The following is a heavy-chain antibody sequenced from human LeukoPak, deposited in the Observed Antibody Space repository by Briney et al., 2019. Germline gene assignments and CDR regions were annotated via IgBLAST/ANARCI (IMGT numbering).Heavy chain of an antibody. D-gene: IGHD1-26*01. V-gene: IGHV3-23*01. Sequence: GGSLRLSCAASGFTFSTYAMSWVRQAPGKGLEWVSGISGSGDSTYYADSVKGRFTISRDNSKNTLYLQMSSLRAEDTAVYYCATISGSFEYLDYWGQGTLVTVSS. J-gene: IGHJ4*02. CDR2: ISGSGDST. CDR3: ATISGSFEYLDY. CDR1: GFTFSTYA.